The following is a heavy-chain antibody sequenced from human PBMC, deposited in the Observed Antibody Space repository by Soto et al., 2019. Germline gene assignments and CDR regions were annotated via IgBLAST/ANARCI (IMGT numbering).Heavy chain of an antibody. CDR3: ARGRGSGSYYTPWFDP. CDR2: IYYSGST. Sequence: SETLSLTCTVSGGSISSYYWSWIRQPPGKGLEWIGYIYYSGSTNYNPSLKSRVTISVDTSKNQFSLKLSSVTAADTAVYYCARGRGSGSYYTPWFDPWGQGTLVTVSS. V-gene: IGHV4-59*12. J-gene: IGHJ5*02. D-gene: IGHD3-10*01. CDR1: GGSISSYY.